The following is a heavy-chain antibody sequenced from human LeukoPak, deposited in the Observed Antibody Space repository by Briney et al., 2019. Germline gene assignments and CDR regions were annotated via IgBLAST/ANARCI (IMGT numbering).Heavy chain of an antibody. D-gene: IGHD1-26*01. CDR1: GFTFSSYW. Sequence: GGSLRLSCAASGFTFSSYWMSWVRQAPGKGLEWVANIKQDGSEKYYVDSVEGRFTISRDNAKNSLYLQMNSLRAEDTAVYYCARDGILKVGAPARWFDPWGQGTLVTVSS. J-gene: IGHJ5*02. CDR2: IKQDGSEK. CDR3: ARDGILKVGAPARWFDP. V-gene: IGHV3-7*01.